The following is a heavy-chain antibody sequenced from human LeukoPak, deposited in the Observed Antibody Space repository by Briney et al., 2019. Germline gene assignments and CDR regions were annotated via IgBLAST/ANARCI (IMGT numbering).Heavy chain of an antibody. Sequence: PGGSLRLSCAASGFTFSSYAMSWVRQAPGKGLEWVSTISGSGGSTYYADSVKGRFTISRDNSKNTLYLQMNSLRAEDTAVYYCAKAMVFVVLWFGEWGQGTLVTVSS. CDR3: AKAMVFVVLWFGE. CDR1: GFTFSSYA. CDR2: ISGSGGST. D-gene: IGHD3-10*01. J-gene: IGHJ4*02. V-gene: IGHV3-23*01.